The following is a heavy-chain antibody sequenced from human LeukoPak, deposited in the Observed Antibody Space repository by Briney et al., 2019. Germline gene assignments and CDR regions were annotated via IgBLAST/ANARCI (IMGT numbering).Heavy chain of an antibody. J-gene: IGHJ4*02. CDR3: ARNGGHNQEH. CDR2: FSHSGIT. D-gene: IGHD1-1*01. Sequence: PSGTLSLTCDVSGASISRGSWWSWVRQPPGKGLEWIGEFSHSGITNFNPSLKSRVTISVDKSRNQFSLNLISVTAADTAVYSCARNGGHNQEHWGQGTLVTVSS. CDR1: GASISRGSW. V-gene: IGHV4-4*02.